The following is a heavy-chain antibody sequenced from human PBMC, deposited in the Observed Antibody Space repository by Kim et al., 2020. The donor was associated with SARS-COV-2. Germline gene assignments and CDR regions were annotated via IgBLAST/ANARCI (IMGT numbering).Heavy chain of an antibody. CDR3: ARCRGSSWYEAFDI. CDR1: GYTFTGFY. CDR2: INPNTGGT. Sequence: ASVKVSCKASGYTFTGFYMHWLRQAPGQGLEWMGWINPNTGGTNFAQRFQGRVTMTGDTSITTVYMELSSLTSDETAVYYCARCRGSSWYEAFDIWGQGTMVTVSS. J-gene: IGHJ3*02. V-gene: IGHV1-2*02. D-gene: IGHD6-13*01.